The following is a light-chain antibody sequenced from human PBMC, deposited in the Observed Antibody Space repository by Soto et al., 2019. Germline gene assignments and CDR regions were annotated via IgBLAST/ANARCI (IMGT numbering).Light chain of an antibody. V-gene: IGLV2-8*01. Sequence: QSALTQPPSASGSPGQSVTISCTGTSSDVGGYNFVSWYQQYPGKAPKLVIYEVSKRPSGVPDRFSGSKSGNTASLTVSGLQAEDEADYYCSSYAVNNNLVVLGGGTKLTVL. CDR3: SSYAVNNNLVV. J-gene: IGLJ2*01. CDR2: EVS. CDR1: SSDVGGYNF.